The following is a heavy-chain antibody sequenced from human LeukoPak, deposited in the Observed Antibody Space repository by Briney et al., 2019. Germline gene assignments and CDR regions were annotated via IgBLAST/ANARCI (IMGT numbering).Heavy chain of an antibody. V-gene: IGHV1-2*02. D-gene: IGHD6-6*01. CDR2: INPNSGGT. J-gene: IGHJ5*02. CDR3: ARDPSSSSIGNNWFDP. Sequence: ASVKVSCKASGYTFTGYYMHWVRQAPGQGLEWMGWINPNSGGTNYAQKFQGRVTMTRDTSISTDHMELSRLRSDDTAVYYCARDPSSSSIGNNWFDPWGEGTLVSVSS. CDR1: GYTFTGYY.